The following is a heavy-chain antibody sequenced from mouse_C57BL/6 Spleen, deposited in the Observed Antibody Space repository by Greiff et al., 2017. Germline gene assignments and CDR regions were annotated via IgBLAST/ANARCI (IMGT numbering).Heavy chain of an antibody. D-gene: IGHD1-1*01. J-gene: IGHJ1*03. CDR3: ASPYYYGSRGYWYFDV. V-gene: IGHV5-17*01. CDR1: GFTFSDYG. CDR2: ISSGSSTI. Sequence: EVKLVESGGGLVKPGGSLKLSCAASGFTFSDYGMHWVRQAPEKGLEWVAYISSGSSTIYYADTVKGRFTISRDNAKNTLFLQMTSLRSEDTAMYYCASPYYYGSRGYWYFDVWGTGTTVTVSS.